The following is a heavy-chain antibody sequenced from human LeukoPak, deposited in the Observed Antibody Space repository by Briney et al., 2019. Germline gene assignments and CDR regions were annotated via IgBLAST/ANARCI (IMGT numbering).Heavy chain of an antibody. CDR1: GFTFSSYA. CDR3: ARTDLNTVTSWGFDP. J-gene: IGHJ5*02. CDR2: ISYDGSNK. V-gene: IGHV3-30*04. Sequence: PGRSLRLSCAASGFTFSSYAMHWVRQAPGKGLEWVAVISYDGSNKYYADSVKGRFTISRDNSKNTLYLQMNSLRAEDTAVYYCARTDLNTVTSWGFDPWGQGTLITVTS. D-gene: IGHD4-17*01.